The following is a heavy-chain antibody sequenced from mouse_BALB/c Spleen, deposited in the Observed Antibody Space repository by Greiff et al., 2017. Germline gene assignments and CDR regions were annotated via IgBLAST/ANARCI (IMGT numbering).Heavy chain of an antibody. Sequence: QVTLNESGPGILQPSQTLSLTCSFSGFSLSTSGMGVSWIRQPSGKGREWLAHSYWDDDKRYNPSLKSRLTITKDTSSNQVFLKITIVDTADTATYYCARGRDYGSSYWYFDVWGAGTTVTVSS. CDR3: ARGRDYGSSYWYFDV. CDR1: GFSLSTSGMG. J-gene: IGHJ1*01. CDR2: SYWDDDK. D-gene: IGHD1-1*01. V-gene: IGHV8-12*01.